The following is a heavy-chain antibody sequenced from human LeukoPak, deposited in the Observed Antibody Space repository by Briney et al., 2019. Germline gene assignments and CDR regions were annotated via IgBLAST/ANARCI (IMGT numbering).Heavy chain of an antibody. CDR2: IYYSGST. J-gene: IGHJ4*02. D-gene: IGHD3-22*01. V-gene: IGHV4-59*01. Sequence: SETLSLTCTVSGGSISSYYWSWIRQPPGKGLEWIGYIYYSGSTNYNPSLKSRVTISVDTSKNQFSLKLSSVTAADTAVYYCARDLYYDNDYWGQGTLVTVSS. CDR3: ARDLYYDNDY. CDR1: GGSISSYY.